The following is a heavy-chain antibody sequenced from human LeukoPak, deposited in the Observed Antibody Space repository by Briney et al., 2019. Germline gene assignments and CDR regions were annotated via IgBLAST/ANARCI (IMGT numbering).Heavy chain of an antibody. Sequence: PGGSLRLSCAASGFTFSSYEMNWVRQAPGKGLEWVSYISSSGSTIYYADSVKGRFTISRDNAKNSLYLQMNSLRAEDTAVYYCATVLRYDNSGHDSFDIWGQGTMVIVSS. CDR2: ISSSGSTI. D-gene: IGHD3-22*01. CDR1: GFTFSSYE. V-gene: IGHV3-48*03. J-gene: IGHJ3*02. CDR3: ATVLRYDNSGHDSFDI.